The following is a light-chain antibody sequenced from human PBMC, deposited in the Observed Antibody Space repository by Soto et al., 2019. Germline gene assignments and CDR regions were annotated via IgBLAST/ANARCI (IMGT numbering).Light chain of an antibody. J-gene: IGKJ1*01. CDR2: AAS. Sequence: EIVLTQSPGTLSLSPGERATLSCRASQSVSSAYLAWYQHKPGQPPTLLLYAASSRVPGIPDRLIGSGSGTDFTLTISRIEPEDFAVYYCQQYGSSSTWTFGQGTKVEIK. V-gene: IGKV3-20*01. CDR3: QQYGSSSTWT. CDR1: QSVSSAY.